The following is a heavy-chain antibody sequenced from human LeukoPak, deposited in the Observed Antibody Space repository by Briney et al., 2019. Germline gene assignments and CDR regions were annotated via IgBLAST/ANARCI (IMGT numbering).Heavy chain of an antibody. Sequence: GGSLRLSCAASASGFTFSSHGMSWVRQAPGKGLEWVSAISGSGGSTYYADSVKGRFTISRDNSKKTLYLQMNSLRAEDTAVYYCAKADYYDSSGYCYSPHSLDYWGQGTLVTVSS. CDR2: ISGSGGST. D-gene: IGHD3-22*01. CDR3: AKADYYDSSGYCYSPHSLDY. CDR1: GFTFSSHG. V-gene: IGHV3-23*01. J-gene: IGHJ4*02.